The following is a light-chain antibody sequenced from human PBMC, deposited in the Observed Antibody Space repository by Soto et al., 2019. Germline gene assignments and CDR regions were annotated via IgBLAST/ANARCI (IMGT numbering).Light chain of an antibody. CDR1: QSVNNF. CDR3: QQYGSSPRT. Sequence: EIVLTQSPATLSLSPGERATLSCRASQSVNNFLAWYQQRPGQAPRLLMYEASNRATGIPDRFSGSGSGTDFTLTISRLEPEDFAVYYCQQYGSSPRTFGQGTKVDIK. V-gene: IGKV3-20*01. J-gene: IGKJ1*01. CDR2: EAS.